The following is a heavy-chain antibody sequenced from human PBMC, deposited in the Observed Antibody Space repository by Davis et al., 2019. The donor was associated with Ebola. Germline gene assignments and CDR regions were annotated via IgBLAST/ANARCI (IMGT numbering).Heavy chain of an antibody. CDR3: ARHYVHDYYMGLDV. J-gene: IGHJ6*02. Sequence: GGSLRLSCAASGFTFSSYAMHWVRQAPGKGLEWVSVIHTGGRTYYTDSVKGRFTISRDNSKNTIYLQMSSLRAEDTAVYYCARHYVHDYYMGLDVWGQGTTVIVSS. D-gene: IGHD3-10*02. V-gene: IGHV3-66*04. CDR2: IHTGGRT. CDR1: GFTFSSYA.